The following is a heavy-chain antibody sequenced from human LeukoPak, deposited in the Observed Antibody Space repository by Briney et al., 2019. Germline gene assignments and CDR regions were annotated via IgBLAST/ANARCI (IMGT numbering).Heavy chain of an antibody. CDR2: IYHSGST. V-gene: IGHV4-4*02. CDR1: GFTFSTYAM. D-gene: IGHD1-26*01. CDR3: ARVARGSYPLRD. Sequence: PGGSLRLSCAASGFTFSTYAMSWVRQPPGKGLEWIGEIYHSGSTNYNPSLKSRVTISVDKSKNQFSLKLSSVTAADTAVYYCARVARGSYPLRDWGQGTLVTVSS. J-gene: IGHJ4*02.